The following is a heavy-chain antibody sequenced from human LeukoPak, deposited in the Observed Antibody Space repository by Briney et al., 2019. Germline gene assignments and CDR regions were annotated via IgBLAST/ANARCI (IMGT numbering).Heavy chain of an antibody. CDR1: GFTFSSYS. Sequence: GGSLRLSCAASGFTFSSYSMNWVRQAPGKGLEWVSSISSSSSYIYYADSVKGRFTISRDNAKNSLYLQMNSLRAEDTAVYYCARKGAVAGTFDYWGQGTLVTVSS. CDR2: ISSSSSYI. CDR3: ARKGAVAGTFDY. V-gene: IGHV3-21*01. D-gene: IGHD6-19*01. J-gene: IGHJ4*02.